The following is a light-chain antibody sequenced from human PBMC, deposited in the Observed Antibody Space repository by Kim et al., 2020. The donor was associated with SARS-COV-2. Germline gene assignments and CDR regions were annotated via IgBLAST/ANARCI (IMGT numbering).Light chain of an antibody. CDR2: SAS. CDR3: HQWSSHPFT. Sequence: ASVGDSVTITCRATQDISNYLAWYQQRPGKAPRLLIHSASTLQSGIPSRFRGTGSGTEFTLTLSSLQPEDFATYYCHQWSSHPFTFGGGTKVEIK. J-gene: IGKJ4*01. CDR1: QDISNY. V-gene: IGKV1-9*01.